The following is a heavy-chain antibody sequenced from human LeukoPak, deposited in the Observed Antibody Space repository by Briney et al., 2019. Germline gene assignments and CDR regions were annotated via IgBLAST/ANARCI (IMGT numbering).Heavy chain of an antibody. CDR2: IIPIFGTA. D-gene: IGHD2-15*01. V-gene: IGHV1-69*06. CDR3: ARGRGGKYCSGGSCYSYDYYYYYMDV. Sequence: ASVKVSCKASGYTFTSYGISWVRQAPGQGLQWMGGIIPIFGTANYAQKFQGRVTITADKSTSTAYMELSSLRSEDTTVYYCARGRGGKYCSGGSCYSYDYYYYYMDVWGKGTTVTVSS. J-gene: IGHJ6*03. CDR1: GYTFTSYG.